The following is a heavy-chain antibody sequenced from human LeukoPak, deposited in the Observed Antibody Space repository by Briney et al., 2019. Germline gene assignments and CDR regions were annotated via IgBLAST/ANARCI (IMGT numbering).Heavy chain of an antibody. CDR1: GYTFTTSA. J-gene: IGHJ3*02. V-gene: IGHV1-3*01. CDR2: INVGNGVT. Sequence: GASVKVSCRASGYTFTTSAMNWVRQAPGQRLEWMGWINVGNGVTVYSQKFQGRVTITRDTSASTAYMELSSLRSEDTAVYYCARGHYYDSSGPMGHDAFDIWGQGTMVTVSS. CDR3: ARGHYYDSSGPMGHDAFDI. D-gene: IGHD3-22*01.